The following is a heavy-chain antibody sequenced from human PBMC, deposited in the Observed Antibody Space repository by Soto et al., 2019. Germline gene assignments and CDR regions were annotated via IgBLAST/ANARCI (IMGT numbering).Heavy chain of an antibody. J-gene: IGHJ6*02. CDR1: GGTFSSYA. V-gene: IGHV1-69*13. D-gene: IGHD6-13*01. Sequence: GASVKVSCKASGGTFSSYAISWVRQAPGQGLEWMGGIIPIFGTANYAQKFQGRVTITADESTSTAYMELSSLRSEDTAVYYCARPDYARTYSCSWDHHYSYSYGMDVWGQGTPVTVSS. CDR2: IIPIFGTA. CDR3: ARPDYARTYSCSWDHHYSYSYGMDV.